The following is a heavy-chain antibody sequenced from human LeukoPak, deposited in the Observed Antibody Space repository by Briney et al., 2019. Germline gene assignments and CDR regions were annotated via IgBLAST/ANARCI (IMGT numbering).Heavy chain of an antibody. V-gene: IGHV3-30*01. CDR2: ISYDGSNK. CDR3: APATVAPYYFDY. CDR1: GFTFSSYA. D-gene: IGHD4-23*01. J-gene: IGHJ4*02. Sequence: GRSLRLPCAASGFTFSSYAMHWVRQAPGKGLEWVAVISYDGSNKYYADSVKGRFTISRDNSKNTLYLQMNSLRAEDTAVYYCAPATVAPYYFDYWGQGTLVTVSS.